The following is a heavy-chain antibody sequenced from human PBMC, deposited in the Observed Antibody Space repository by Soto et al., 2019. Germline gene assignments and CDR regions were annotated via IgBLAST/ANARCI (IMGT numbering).Heavy chain of an antibody. V-gene: IGHV3-30-3*01. CDR3: ARGGFYDSSGYSSPFDY. CDR2: ISYDGSNK. D-gene: IGHD3-22*01. CDR1: GFTFSSYA. J-gene: IGHJ4*02. Sequence: GGSLRLSCAASGFTFSSYAMHWVRQAPGKGLEWVAVISYDGSNKYYADSVKGRFTISRDNSKNTLYLQMNSLRAEDTAVYYCARGGFYDSSGYSSPFDYWGQGTLVTVSS.